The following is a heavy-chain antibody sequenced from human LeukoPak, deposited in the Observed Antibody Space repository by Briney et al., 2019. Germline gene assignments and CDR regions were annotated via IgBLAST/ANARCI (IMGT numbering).Heavy chain of an antibody. Sequence: PGGSVRLSCAASGFTFDDYAMHWVRQAPGKGLEWVSLISWDGGSTYYADSVKGRFTISRDNSKNSLYLQMNSLRAEDTALYYCAKGSHYYYGSGPMGYWGQGTLVTVSS. CDR1: GFTFDDYA. D-gene: IGHD3-10*01. CDR3: AKGSHYYYGSGPMGY. J-gene: IGHJ4*02. CDR2: ISWDGGST. V-gene: IGHV3-43D*04.